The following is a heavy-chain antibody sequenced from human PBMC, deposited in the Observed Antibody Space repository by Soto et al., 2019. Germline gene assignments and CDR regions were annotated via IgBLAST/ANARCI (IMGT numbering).Heavy chain of an antibody. D-gene: IGHD3-10*01. V-gene: IGHV1-69*02. CDR2: IIPILGIA. CDR1: GGTFSSYT. J-gene: IGHJ6*02. Sequence: QVQLVQSGAEVKKPGSSVKVSYKASGGTFSSYTISWVRQAPGQGLEWMGRIIPILGIANYAQKFQGRVTFTXXKSTSTAYMELSSLRSEDTAVYYCARFRGSYGMDVWGQGTTVTVSS. CDR3: ARFRGSYGMDV.